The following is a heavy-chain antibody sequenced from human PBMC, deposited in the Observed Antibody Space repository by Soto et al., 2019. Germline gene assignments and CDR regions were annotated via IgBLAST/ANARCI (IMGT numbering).Heavy chain of an antibody. V-gene: IGHV3-30-3*01. Sequence: GGSLRLSCAVSGFTFSDYAIHWVRQAPGKGLEWMAVISYDGSNNDYADSVKGRFTISRDNSKNTVFLRMNSLRTGDTAVYYCARDSAAVGNFDSWGQGTLVTVSS. CDR1: GFTFSDYA. CDR3: ARDSAAVGNFDS. CDR2: ISYDGSNN. J-gene: IGHJ4*02. D-gene: IGHD6-13*01.